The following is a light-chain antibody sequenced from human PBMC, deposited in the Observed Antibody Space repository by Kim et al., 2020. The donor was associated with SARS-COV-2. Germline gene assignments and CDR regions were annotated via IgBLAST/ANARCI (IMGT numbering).Light chain of an antibody. CDR1: NSNIGGNY. V-gene: IGLV1-47*01. CDR3: ATWDDSLNGVV. CDR2: YNN. J-gene: IGLJ2*01. Sequence: QSVLTQPPSASGTPGQRVTISCSGSNSNIGGNYVYWYQQLPGTAPKLLIYYNNQRPSGVPDRFSGSKSGTSASLAISGLRSEDEADYYCATWDDSLNGVVFGGGTQLTVL.